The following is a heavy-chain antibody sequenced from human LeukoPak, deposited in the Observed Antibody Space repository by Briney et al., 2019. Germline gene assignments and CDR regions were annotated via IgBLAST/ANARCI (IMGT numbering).Heavy chain of an antibody. CDR2: ISAYNGNT. D-gene: IGHD3-22*01. CDR3: AREKGYCDSSGYYFAGDWFDP. V-gene: IGHV1-18*01. CDR1: GYTFTSYG. J-gene: IGHJ5*02. Sequence: ASVKVSCKASGYTFTSYGISWVRQAPGQGLEWMGWISAYNGNTNYAQKLQGRVTMTTDTSTSTAYMELRSLRSDDTAVYYCAREKGYCDSSGYYFAGDWFDPWGQGTLVTVSS.